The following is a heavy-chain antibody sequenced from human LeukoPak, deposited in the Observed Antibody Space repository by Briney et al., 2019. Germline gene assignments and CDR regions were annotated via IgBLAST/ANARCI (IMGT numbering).Heavy chain of an antibody. J-gene: IGHJ4*02. D-gene: IGHD4-23*01. CDR3: ARGRPHGNDY. CDR2: IASDGSST. V-gene: IGHV3-74*01. Sequence: GGSLRLSCAASGFTFSSYAMSWVRQAPGKGLVWVSRIASDGSSTTYADSVKGRFSISRDNAKNTLYLQMNSLRVEDTAVYYCARGRPHGNDYWGQGTLVTVSA. CDR1: GFTFSSYA.